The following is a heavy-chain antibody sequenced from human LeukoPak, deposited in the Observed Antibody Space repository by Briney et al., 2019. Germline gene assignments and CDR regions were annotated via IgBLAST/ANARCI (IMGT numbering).Heavy chain of an antibody. Sequence: SETLSLTCAVYGGSFSGYYWSWIRQPPGKGLEWNGEINHSGSTNYNPSLKSRVTISVDTSKNQFSLKLSSVTAADTAVYYCARQRGYSSGWYYFDYWGQGTLVTVSS. CDR2: INHSGST. D-gene: IGHD6-19*01. J-gene: IGHJ4*02. CDR1: GGSFSGYY. V-gene: IGHV4-34*01. CDR3: ARQRGYSSGWYYFDY.